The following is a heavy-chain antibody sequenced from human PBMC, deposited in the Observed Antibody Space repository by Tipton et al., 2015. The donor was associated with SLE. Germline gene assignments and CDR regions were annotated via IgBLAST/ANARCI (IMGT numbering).Heavy chain of an antibody. D-gene: IGHD3-22*01. Sequence: TLSLTCTVSGGSISSYYWSSIRQPPGKGLEWIGYIYYRGSTNYNPPPKSRGTMSVDTSKNQFSRKLSSVTAAGTAVYYCARDGAMIVPRGSFDIWGQGTMDTVSS. CDR2: IYYRGST. V-gene: IGHV4-59*12. CDR3: ARDGAMIVPRGSFDI. J-gene: IGHJ3*02. CDR1: GGSISSYY.